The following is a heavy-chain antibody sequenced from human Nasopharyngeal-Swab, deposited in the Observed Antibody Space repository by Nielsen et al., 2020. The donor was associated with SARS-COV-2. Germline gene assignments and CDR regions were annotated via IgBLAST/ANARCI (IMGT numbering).Heavy chain of an antibody. J-gene: IGHJ4*02. D-gene: IGHD3-16*02. Sequence: GSLRLSCTVSGGSISSGYYWGWIRQPPGKGLEWIGSIYHSGSTYYNPSLKSRVTISVDTSKNQFSLKLSSVTAADTAVYYCARVGARDYVWGSYRPNPGGYWGQGTLVTVSS. CDR1: GGSISSGYY. V-gene: IGHV4-38-2*02. CDR2: IYHSGST. CDR3: ARVGARDYVWGSYRPNPGGY.